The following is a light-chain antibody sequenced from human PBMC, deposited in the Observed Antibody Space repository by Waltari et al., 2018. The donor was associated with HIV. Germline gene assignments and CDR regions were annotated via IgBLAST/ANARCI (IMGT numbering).Light chain of an antibody. Sequence: DIQMTQSPSSLSASIGDTIIIRCRARHDIGNSVSWFQQQPGKAPKLLVHGAFILQGGVPSRFSGSGSGTDYTLTISGLQSDDFATYFCQQDYDVPLTFGGGTRVDI. CDR1: HDIGNS. V-gene: IGKV1-NL1*01. CDR3: QQDYDVPLT. CDR2: GAF. J-gene: IGKJ4*01.